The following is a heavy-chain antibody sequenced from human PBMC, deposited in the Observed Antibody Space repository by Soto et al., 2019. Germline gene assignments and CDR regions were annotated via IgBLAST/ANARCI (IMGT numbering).Heavy chain of an antibody. D-gene: IGHD3-3*01. CDR3: ARGPSAPTTIFGVVINSAGYYYYGMDV. CDR2: ISYDGSNK. V-gene: IGHV3-30-3*01. J-gene: IGHJ6*02. CDR1: GFTFSSYA. Sequence: GGSLRLSCAASGFTFSSYAMHWVRQAPGKGLEWVAVISYDGSNKYYADSVKGRFTISRDNSKNTLYLQMNSLRAEDTAVYYCARGPSAPTTIFGVVINSAGYYYYGMDVWGQGTTVTVSS.